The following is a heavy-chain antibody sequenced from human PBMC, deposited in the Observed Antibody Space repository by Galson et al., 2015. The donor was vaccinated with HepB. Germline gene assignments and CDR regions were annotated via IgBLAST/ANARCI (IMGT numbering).Heavy chain of an antibody. D-gene: IGHD1-7*01. CDR1: GFTFSDYY. J-gene: IGHJ4*02. Sequence: SLRLSCAASGFTFSDYYMSWIRQAPGKGLEWVSYITSSSSYTNYADSVKGRFTISRDNAKNSLYRQMNSLGAEDTAVYYCARELETRGFDYWGQGTLITVSS. CDR2: ITSSSSYT. V-gene: IGHV3-11*05. CDR3: ARELETRGFDY.